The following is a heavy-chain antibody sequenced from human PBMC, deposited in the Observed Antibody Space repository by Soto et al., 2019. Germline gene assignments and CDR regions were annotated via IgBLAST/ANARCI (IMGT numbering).Heavy chain of an antibody. CDR1: GGTFRSNT. Sequence: QVQLVQSGAEVKKPGSSFKVSCKASGGTFRSNTISWGLQAPGQGLEWLGRIFPILGISNYAQKFQGRVTITADKSTSTAYMELSSLRSEDTAVYYCASRYDSSDYWGQGTLVTVSS. D-gene: IGHD3-22*01. CDR3: ASRYDSSDY. CDR2: IFPILGIS. V-gene: IGHV1-69*02. J-gene: IGHJ4*02.